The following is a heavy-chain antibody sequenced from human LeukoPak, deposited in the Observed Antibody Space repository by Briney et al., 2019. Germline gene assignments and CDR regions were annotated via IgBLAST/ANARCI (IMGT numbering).Heavy chain of an antibody. J-gene: IGHJ4*02. CDR3: ARSIAAGTTTIGVDY. CDR1: GFTFSSYG. Sequence: PGGSLRLSCAASGFTFSSYGMHWVRQAPGKGLEWVAFIRYDGSNKYYADSVKGRFTISRDNSKNTLYLQMNSLRAEDTAVYYCARSIAAGTTTIGVDYWGQGTLVTVSS. D-gene: IGHD6-13*01. CDR2: IRYDGSNK. V-gene: IGHV3-30*02.